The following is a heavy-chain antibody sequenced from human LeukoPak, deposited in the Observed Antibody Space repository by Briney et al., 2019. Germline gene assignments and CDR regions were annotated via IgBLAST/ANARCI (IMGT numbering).Heavy chain of an antibody. CDR3: ARHAGIAAAGTNYYYGMDV. J-gene: IGHJ6*02. CDR1: GGSISSYY. Sequence: SETLSLTCTVSGGSISSYYWSWIRQPPGKGLEWIGYIYYSGSTNYNPSLKSRVTISVDTSKNQFSLKLSSVTAADTAVYYCARHAGIAAAGTNYYYGMDVWGQGTTVTVSS. D-gene: IGHD6-13*01. V-gene: IGHV4-59*08. CDR2: IYYSGST.